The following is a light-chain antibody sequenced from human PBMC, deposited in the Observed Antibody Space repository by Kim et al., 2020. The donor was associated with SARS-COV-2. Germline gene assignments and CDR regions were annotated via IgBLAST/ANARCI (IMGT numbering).Light chain of an antibody. CDR3: QQRSNWPWT. J-gene: IGKJ1*01. CDR2: DAS. V-gene: IGKV3-11*01. CDR1: QSVTTY. Sequence: EIVLTQSPATLSLSPGERATLSCRASQSVTTYLAWYRQKPGQAPRLLISDASNRATGIPARFSGSGSGTDFTLTISSLEPEDFAVYYCQQRSNWPWTFGQGTKVDIK.